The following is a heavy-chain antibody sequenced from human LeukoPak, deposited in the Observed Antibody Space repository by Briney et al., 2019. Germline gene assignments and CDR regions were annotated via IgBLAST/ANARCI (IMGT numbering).Heavy chain of an antibody. D-gene: IGHD3-22*01. CDR2: IYHSGST. J-gene: IGHJ4*02. CDR3: ASGLDSSGYAPFGY. CDR1: GGSISSSNW. Sequence: SETLSLTCAVSGGSISSSNWWSWVRQPPGKGLEWIGEIYHSGSTNYNPSLKSRVTISVDKSKNQFSLKLSSVTAADTAVYYCASGLDSSGYAPFGYWGQGTLVTVSS. V-gene: IGHV4-4*02.